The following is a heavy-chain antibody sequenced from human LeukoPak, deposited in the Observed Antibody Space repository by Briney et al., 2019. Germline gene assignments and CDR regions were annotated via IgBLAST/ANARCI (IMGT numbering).Heavy chain of an antibody. Sequence: GGSLRLSCAASGFSFSGSAMHWVRQASGKGLEWVGRIRSKANNYATAYAASVEGRFIVSRDDSKNTAYLQMNSLKTEDTAVYYCTKHGGGYDPFDYWGQGILVTVSS. CDR3: TKHGGGYDPFDY. CDR1: GFSFSGSA. CDR2: IRSKANNYAT. V-gene: IGHV3-73*01. J-gene: IGHJ4*02. D-gene: IGHD5-12*01.